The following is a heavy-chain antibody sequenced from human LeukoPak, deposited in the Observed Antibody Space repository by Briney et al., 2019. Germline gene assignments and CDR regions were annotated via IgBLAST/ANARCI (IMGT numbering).Heavy chain of an antibody. CDR2: INPNSGGT. CDR3: ARGGCCSSTSCYLDYYYYGMDV. V-gene: IGHV1-2*02. CDR1: GYTFTGYY. Sequence: ASVKVSCKASGYTFTGYYMHWVRQAPGQGLEWMGWINPNSGGTNYAQKFQGRVTMTRDTSISTAYMELSRLRSDDTAVYYCARGGCCSSTSCYLDYYYYGMDVWGQGTTVTVPS. D-gene: IGHD2-2*01. J-gene: IGHJ6*02.